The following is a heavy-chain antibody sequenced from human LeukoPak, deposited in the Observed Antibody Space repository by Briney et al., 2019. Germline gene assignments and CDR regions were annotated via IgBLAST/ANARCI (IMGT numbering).Heavy chain of an antibody. Sequence: GASVKVSCKASGYTFTSYGISWVRQAPGQGLEWMGWISAYNGNTNYAQKLQGRVTMTTDTSTSTAYMELRSLRSDDTAVYYCARSMIVEGRYYFDYWGQGTLATVSS. V-gene: IGHV1-18*01. D-gene: IGHD3-22*01. CDR1: GYTFTSYG. CDR3: ARSMIVEGRYYFDY. CDR2: ISAYNGNT. J-gene: IGHJ4*02.